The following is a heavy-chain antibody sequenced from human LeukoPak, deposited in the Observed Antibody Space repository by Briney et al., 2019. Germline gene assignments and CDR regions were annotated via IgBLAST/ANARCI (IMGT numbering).Heavy chain of an antibody. CDR2: IGTAGDT. J-gene: IGHJ6*02. CDR1: GFTFSSYD. D-gene: IGHD6-13*01. CDR3: ARDGQQLGRSSGMDV. V-gene: IGHV3-13*01. Sequence: GGSLRLSCAASGFTFSSYDMHWVRQATGKGLEWVSAIGTAGDTYYPGSVKGRFTISRENAKNSLYLQMNSLRAGDTAVYYCARDGQQLGRSSGMDVWGQGTTVTVSS.